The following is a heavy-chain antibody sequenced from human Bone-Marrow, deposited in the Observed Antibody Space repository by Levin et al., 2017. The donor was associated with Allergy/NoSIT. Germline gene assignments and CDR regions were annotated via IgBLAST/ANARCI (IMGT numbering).Heavy chain of an antibody. CDR3: AREVRVADDPDAFDI. CDR1: GGSISSDNYF. J-gene: IGHJ3*02. V-gene: IGHV4-30-4*01. CDR2: IHYSGTA. D-gene: IGHD3-22*01. Sequence: SETLSLTCTVSGGSISSDNYFWSWIRQPPGKGLEWIGYIHYSGTAHYNPSLTSRVTISIDTSKNQFSLKLSPVTAADTAVYYCAREVRVADDPDAFDIWGQGTTVTVSS.